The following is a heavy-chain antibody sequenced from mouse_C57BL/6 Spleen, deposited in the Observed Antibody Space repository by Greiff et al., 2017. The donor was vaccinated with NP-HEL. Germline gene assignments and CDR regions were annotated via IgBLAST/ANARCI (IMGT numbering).Heavy chain of an antibody. V-gene: IGHV1-85*01. Sequence: QVQLQQSGPELVKPGASVKLSCKASGYTFTSYDINWVKQRPGQGLEWIGWIYPRDGSTKYNEKFKGKATLTVDTSSSTAYMELHSLTSEDSAVYFCASSPHYYGSSHWYFDVWGTGTTVTVSS. D-gene: IGHD1-1*01. J-gene: IGHJ1*03. CDR3: ASSPHYYGSSHWYFDV. CDR2: IYPRDGST. CDR1: GYTFTSYD.